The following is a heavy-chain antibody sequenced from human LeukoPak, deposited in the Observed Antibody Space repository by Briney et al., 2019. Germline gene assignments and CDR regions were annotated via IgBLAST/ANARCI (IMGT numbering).Heavy chain of an antibody. Sequence: GETLRLSCAASGFTFSSYAMSWVRQAPGKGLEWVSGISSSGGSTYYADSVKGRFTISRDNSKNTLFLQMHSLRAEDTAVYYCAKFGSGWYYGASDIWGQGTMVTISS. CDR2: ISSSGGST. J-gene: IGHJ3*02. V-gene: IGHV3-23*01. CDR3: AKFGSGWYYGASDI. CDR1: GFTFSSYA. D-gene: IGHD6-13*01.